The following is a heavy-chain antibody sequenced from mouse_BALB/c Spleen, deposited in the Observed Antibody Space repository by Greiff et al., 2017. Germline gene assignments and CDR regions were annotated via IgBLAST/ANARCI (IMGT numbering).Heavy chain of an antibody. CDR3: ARAQGELRHAMDY. D-gene: IGHD1-2*01. J-gene: IGHJ4*01. CDR2: IWAGGST. CDR1: GFSLTSYG. Sequence: VQGVESGPGLVAPSQSLSITCTVSGFSLTSYGVHWVRQPPGKGLEWLGVIWAGGSTNYNSALMSRLSISKDNSKSQVFLKMNSLQTDDTAMYYCARAQGELRHAMDYWGQVTSVTVSS. V-gene: IGHV2-9*02.